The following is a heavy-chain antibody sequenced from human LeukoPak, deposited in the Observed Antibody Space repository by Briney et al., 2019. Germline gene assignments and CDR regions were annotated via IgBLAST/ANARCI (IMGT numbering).Heavy chain of an antibody. CDR3: ARDLSERYSTDY. J-gene: IGHJ4*02. Sequence: PGGSLGLSCAVSGFTFNKYAIHWVRQAPGKGLEWVAFISYDGFTKYYADSVKGRFTISRDNSQNTLDLQMNSLRAEDTAVYYCARDLSERYSTDYWGQGTLVTVSS. V-gene: IGHV3-30-3*01. CDR1: GFTFNKYA. D-gene: IGHD1-26*01. CDR2: ISYDGFTK.